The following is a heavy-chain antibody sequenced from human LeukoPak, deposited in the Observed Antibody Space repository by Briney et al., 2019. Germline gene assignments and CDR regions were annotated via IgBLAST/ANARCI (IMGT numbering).Heavy chain of an antibody. V-gene: IGHV1-2*02. J-gene: IGHJ3*02. CDR2: INPNSGGT. Sequence: GASVTVSCKASGYTFTGYYMHWVRQAPGQGLEWMGWINPNSGGTNYAQKFQGRVTMTRDTSISTAYMELSRLRSDDTAVYYCARVGQWELLGAFDIWGRGTMVTVSS. CDR3: ARVGQWELLGAFDI. D-gene: IGHD1-26*01. CDR1: GYTFTGYY.